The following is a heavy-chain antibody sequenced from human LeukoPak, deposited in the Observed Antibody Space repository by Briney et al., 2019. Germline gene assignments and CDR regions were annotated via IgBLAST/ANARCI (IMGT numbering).Heavy chain of an antibody. CDR2: ISWNSGSI. V-gene: IGHV3-9*01. Sequence: SLRLSCAASGFTFDDYAMHWVRQAPGKGLEWVSGISWNSGSIGYADSVKGRFTISRDNAKNSLYLQMNSLRAEDTALYYCAKDKGYKWELLSRGFEYWGQGTLVTVSS. J-gene: IGHJ4*02. CDR1: GFTFDDYA. D-gene: IGHD1-26*01. CDR3: AKDKGYKWELLSRGFEY.